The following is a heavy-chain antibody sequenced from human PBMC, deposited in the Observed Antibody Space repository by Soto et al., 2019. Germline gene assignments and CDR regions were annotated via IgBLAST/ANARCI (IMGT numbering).Heavy chain of an antibody. CDR2: IYHTGTT. CDR3: ARGGSRFYGMDV. CDR1: GGSISSGGYS. J-gene: IGHJ6*02. Sequence: QLQLQESGSGLVKPSQTLSLTCAVSGGSISSGGYSWSWIRQPPGKGLEWIGHIYHTGTTHYNPSLRSRVTVSVDMSKPQFSLKLSSVTAADTAVYYCARGGSRFYGMDVRGQGTTVTVSS. V-gene: IGHV4-30-2*01.